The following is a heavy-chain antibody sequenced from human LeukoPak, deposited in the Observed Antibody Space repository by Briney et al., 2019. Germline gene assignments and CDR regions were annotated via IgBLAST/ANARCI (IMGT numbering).Heavy chain of an antibody. Sequence: GGSLRLSCAASGFSFSSYCMTWVRHALGKGLEWVSSITSRSTYIQYADVVKGRFTISRDNAKNSLYLQMSSLRAGDAALYYCARTTSGATFSDYYYYHMDVWGKGTTVTVSS. CDR2: ITSRSTYI. V-gene: IGHV3-21*01. CDR3: ARTTSGATFSDYYYYHMDV. J-gene: IGHJ6*03. D-gene: IGHD1-26*01. CDR1: GFSFSSYC.